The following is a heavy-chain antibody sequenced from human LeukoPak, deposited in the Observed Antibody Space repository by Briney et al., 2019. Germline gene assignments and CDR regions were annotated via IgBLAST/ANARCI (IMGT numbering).Heavy chain of an antibody. D-gene: IGHD2-2*01. CDR1: VGSFSGYY. Sequence: PETLSLTSAVYVGSFSGYYWSWIRQPPGKGLEWIGEINHSGSTNYNPSLQSRVTISVDTSKNQFSLKLSSVTAAHTAVYYCARGRILYELLKGWFDPWGQGTLVTVSS. CDR3: ARGRILYELLKGWFDP. V-gene: IGHV4-34*01. CDR2: INHSGST. J-gene: IGHJ5*02.